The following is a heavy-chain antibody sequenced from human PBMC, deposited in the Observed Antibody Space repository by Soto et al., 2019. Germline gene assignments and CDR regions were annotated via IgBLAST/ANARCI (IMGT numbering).Heavy chain of an antibody. CDR2: IDPSDSYT. CDR1: GYSFTSYW. D-gene: IGHD5-18*01. CDR3: ARIDTGTTIDY. V-gene: IGHV5-10-1*01. Sequence: GESLKISCKGSGYSFTSYWISWVRQMPGKGLEWMGRIDPSDSYTNYSPSFQGHVTISADKSISTAYLQWSTLRASDTAIYYCARIDTGTTIDYWGQGTLVTVSS. J-gene: IGHJ4*02.